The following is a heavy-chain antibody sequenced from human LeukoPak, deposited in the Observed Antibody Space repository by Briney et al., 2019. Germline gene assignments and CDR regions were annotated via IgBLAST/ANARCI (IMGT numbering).Heavy chain of an antibody. Sequence: PGGSLRLSCAASGFTFSSYSMNWVRQAPGEGLEWVSYISSLSGTIYYADSVKGRFTISRDNAKNSLYLQMNSLRAEDTAVYYCARAGGYYGSGSYSNYMDVWGKGTTVTVSS. CDR1: GFTFSSYS. V-gene: IGHV3-48*01. CDR3: ARAGGYYGSGSYSNYMDV. J-gene: IGHJ6*03. CDR2: ISSLSGTI. D-gene: IGHD3-10*01.